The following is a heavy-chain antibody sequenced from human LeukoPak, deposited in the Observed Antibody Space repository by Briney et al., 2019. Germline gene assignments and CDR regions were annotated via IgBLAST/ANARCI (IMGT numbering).Heavy chain of an antibody. CDR3: ARPLDRTEAGAFDI. CDR1: GFTFSDYY. Sequence: GGSLRLSCAASGFTFSDYYMSWIRQAPGKGLEWVSYISGSGSTIYYADSVKGRFTISRDNAKNSLYLQMNSLRAEDTAVYYCARPLDRTEAGAFDIWGQGTMVTVSS. D-gene: IGHD1-14*01. CDR2: ISGSGSTI. J-gene: IGHJ3*02. V-gene: IGHV3-11*01.